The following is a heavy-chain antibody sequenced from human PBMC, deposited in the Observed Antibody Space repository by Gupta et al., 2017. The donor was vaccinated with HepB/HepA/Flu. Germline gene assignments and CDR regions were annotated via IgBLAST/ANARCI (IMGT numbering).Heavy chain of an antibody. CDR1: GGTLSKYA. D-gene: IGHD2/OR15-2a*01. CDR3: ACDRDDGEYNF. CDR2: TMPMFATT. Sequence: QVQLVQSGAEVKKPGSSVKVSCKASGGTLSKYAISWVRQAPGQGLEWMGGTMPMFATTTSAQKFQDRLTITADKFTNSVYMELGTLTFDDTAVYFCACDRDDGEYNFWGQGTTVTVSS. J-gene: IGHJ4*02. V-gene: IGHV1-69*06.